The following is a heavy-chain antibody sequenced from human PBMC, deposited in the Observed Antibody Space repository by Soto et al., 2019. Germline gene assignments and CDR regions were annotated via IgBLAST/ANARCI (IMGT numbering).Heavy chain of an antibody. CDR1: GYRFSSFG. J-gene: IGHJ6*02. Sequence: GASVKVSCKASGYRFSSFGISWVRQAPGQGLEWMGWINPNSGGTNYAQKIQGRVTMTRDTSISTAYMELSRLRSDDTAVYYCARDAGYGMDVWGQGTTVTVSS. CDR3: ARDAGYGMDV. V-gene: IGHV1-2*02. CDR2: INPNSGGT.